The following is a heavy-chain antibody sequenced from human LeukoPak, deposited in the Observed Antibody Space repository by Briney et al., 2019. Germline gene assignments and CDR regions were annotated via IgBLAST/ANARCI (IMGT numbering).Heavy chain of an antibody. Sequence: GGSLRLSCAASGFSFSNYALTWVRQAPGKGLEWVSAISGSGGGTYYADSVKGRFTISRDNSKNTLYLQMNSLRAEDTAVYYCAKGGNRLSHVEYWGQGTLVTVSS. CDR2: ISGSGGGT. V-gene: IGHV3-23*01. J-gene: IGHJ4*02. CDR3: AKGGNRLSHVEY. D-gene: IGHD1-14*01. CDR1: GFSFSNYA.